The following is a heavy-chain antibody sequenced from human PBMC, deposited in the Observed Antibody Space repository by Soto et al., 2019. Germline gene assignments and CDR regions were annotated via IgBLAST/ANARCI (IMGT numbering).Heavy chain of an antibody. Sequence: SETLSLTCTVSGGSISSSSYYWGWIRQPPGKGLEWIGSIYYSGSTYYNPSLKSRVTISVDTSKNQFSLKLSSVTAADTAVYYCAGGTYGMMVATIFSFDYWGQGTLVTVSS. CDR1: GGSISSSSYY. CDR2: IYYSGST. CDR3: AGGTYGMMVATIFSFDY. D-gene: IGHD5-12*01. V-gene: IGHV4-39*01. J-gene: IGHJ4*02.